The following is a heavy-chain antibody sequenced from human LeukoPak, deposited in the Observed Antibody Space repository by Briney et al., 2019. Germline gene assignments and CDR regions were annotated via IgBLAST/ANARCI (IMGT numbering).Heavy chain of an antibody. D-gene: IGHD3-10*01. V-gene: IGHV1-2*02. CDR3: ARVRGENQDAFDI. CDR2: INPNSGGT. Sequence: ASVKVSCKASGYTFTGYYMHWVRQAPGQGLEWMGWINPNSGGTNYAQKFQGRVTMTRDTSISTAYMELSRLRSDDTAVYYCARVRGENQDAFDIWGQGTMVTVSS. J-gene: IGHJ3*02. CDR1: GYTFTGYY.